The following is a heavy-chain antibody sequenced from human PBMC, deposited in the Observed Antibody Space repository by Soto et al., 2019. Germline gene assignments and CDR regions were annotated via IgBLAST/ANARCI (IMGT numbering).Heavy chain of an antibody. CDR2: IIPIFGTA. Sequence: GASVKVSCRASGGTFRIYAISWVRQAPGQGREWMGGIIPIFGTANYAQKFQGRVTITADESTITAYMELSSLRSEDTAVYYCARDRRSYYYDSIGYLGWYFDLWGRGTLVTVSS. CDR1: GGTFRIYA. J-gene: IGHJ2*01. D-gene: IGHD3-22*01. CDR3: ARDRRSYYYDSIGYLGWYFDL. V-gene: IGHV1-69*13.